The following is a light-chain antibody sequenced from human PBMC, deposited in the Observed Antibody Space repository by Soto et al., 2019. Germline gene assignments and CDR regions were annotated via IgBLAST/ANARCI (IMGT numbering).Light chain of an antibody. Sequence: DIQMTQSPSAMSASLGDRVTITCRASQGISNSLAWFQQKPGRVPKRLIYGASTLQSWAPSRFSGSASGAAFTLTISSLQPEDFATYYCLQDYNYPFTFGQGTKVDIK. CDR2: GAS. CDR1: QGISNS. J-gene: IGKJ2*01. V-gene: IGKV1-17*03. CDR3: LQDYNYPFT.